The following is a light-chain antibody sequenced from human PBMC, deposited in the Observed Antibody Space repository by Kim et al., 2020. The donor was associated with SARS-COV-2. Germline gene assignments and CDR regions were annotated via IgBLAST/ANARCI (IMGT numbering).Light chain of an antibody. CDR3: QSFAGSAWV. J-gene: IGLJ3*02. Sequence: GKTVTISFTRTSGFIASDYVQWYQQRPGSAPTTVIYEDNLRPSGVPDRFSGSIDSSSNTASLTISGLETEDEADYYCQSFAGSAWVFGGGTQLTVL. CDR2: EDN. V-gene: IGLV6-57*03. CDR1: SGFIASDY.